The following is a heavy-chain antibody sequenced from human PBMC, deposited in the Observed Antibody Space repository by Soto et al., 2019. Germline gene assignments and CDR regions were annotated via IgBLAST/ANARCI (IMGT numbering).Heavy chain of an antibody. CDR2: IWYDGSNK. V-gene: IGHV3-33*01. D-gene: IGHD5-18*01. CDR1: GFTFSTYG. J-gene: IGHJ4*02. CDR3: GRDGALGDTAVVDS. Sequence: QVQLVESGGGVVQPGKSLRLSCAASGFTFSTYGMHWVRQAPGKGLEWVAVIWYDGSNKYHGDSLKGRFTISRDNSKNNLYLQITNLRSADTAVYYCGRDGALGDTAVVDSWGQGTLVTVSS.